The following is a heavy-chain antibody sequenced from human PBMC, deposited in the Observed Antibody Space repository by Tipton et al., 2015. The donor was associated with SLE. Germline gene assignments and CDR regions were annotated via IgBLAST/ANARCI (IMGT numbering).Heavy chain of an antibody. CDR1: GGSISSHY. Sequence: TLSLTCTVSGGSISSHYWSWIRQPPEKGLEWIGYIYYSGSTNYNPSLKSRVTISVDTSKNQFSLKLSSVTAADTAVYYCARRVSGWSYMDVWGQGTTVTVSS. D-gene: IGHD6-19*01. CDR3: ARRVSGWSYMDV. J-gene: IGHJ6*02. V-gene: IGHV4-59*11. CDR2: IYYSGST.